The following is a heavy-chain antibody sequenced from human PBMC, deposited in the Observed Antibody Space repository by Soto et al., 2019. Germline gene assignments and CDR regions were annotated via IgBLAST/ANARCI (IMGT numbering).Heavy chain of an antibody. CDR2: IYYSGST. V-gene: IGHV4-59*12. CDR1: GGSISSYY. Sequence: PSETLSLTCTVSGGSISSYYWSWIRQPPGKGLEWIGYIYYSGSTNYNPSLKSRVTISVDRSKNQFSLKLSSVTAADTAVYYCSRGRYYYGSGSYWDFDYWGQGTLVTVSS. D-gene: IGHD3-10*01. CDR3: SRGRYYYGSGSYWDFDY. J-gene: IGHJ4*02.